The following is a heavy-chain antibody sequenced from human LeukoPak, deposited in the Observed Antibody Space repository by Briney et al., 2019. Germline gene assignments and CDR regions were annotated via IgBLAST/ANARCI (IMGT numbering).Heavy chain of an antibody. CDR3: ASYSNYEDY. D-gene: IGHD4-11*01. CDR2: IYYSGST. Sequence: SETLSLACTVSGGSISSHYWSWIRQPPGKGLEWIGYIYYSGSTNYNPSLKSRVTISVDTSKNQFSLKLSSVTAADTAVYYCASYSNYEDYWGQGTLVTVSS. CDR1: GGSISSHY. J-gene: IGHJ4*02. V-gene: IGHV4-59*11.